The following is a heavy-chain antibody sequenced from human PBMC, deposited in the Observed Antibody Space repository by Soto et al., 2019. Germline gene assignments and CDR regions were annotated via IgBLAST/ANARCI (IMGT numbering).Heavy chain of an antibody. V-gene: IGHV1-18*01. CDR1: GYTFTSHG. D-gene: IGHD6-19*01. Sequence: QAQLVQSGAEVKKPGASVKVSYEASGYTFTSHGISWVRQAPGQGLEWMGWISTYNGNTDYGQKFQGGVTLTTDSYTRTAYMDLRNLRSDDTAVYYYAKDNGQWLVDDWGQGTLVTVSS. J-gene: IGHJ4*02. CDR2: ISTYNGNT. CDR3: AKDNGQWLVDD.